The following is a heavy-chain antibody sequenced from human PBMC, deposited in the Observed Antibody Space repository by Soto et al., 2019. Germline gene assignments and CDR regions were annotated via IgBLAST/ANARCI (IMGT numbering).Heavy chain of an antibody. CDR2: IWYDGSNK. Sequence: QVQLVESGGGVVQPGRSLRLSCAASGFTFSSYGMHWVRQAPGKGLEWVAVIWYDGSNKYYADSVKGRFTISRDNSKNTLYLQMNSLRAEDTAVYYCAREQQWLVLAYYYGMDVWGQGTTVTVSS. V-gene: IGHV3-33*01. D-gene: IGHD6-19*01. J-gene: IGHJ6*02. CDR3: AREQQWLVLAYYYGMDV. CDR1: GFTFSSYG.